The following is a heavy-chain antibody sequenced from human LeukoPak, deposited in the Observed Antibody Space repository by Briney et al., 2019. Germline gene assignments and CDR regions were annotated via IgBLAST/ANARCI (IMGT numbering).Heavy chain of an antibody. CDR3: AKRPADSSGYFDY. CDR1: GFIFSNYA. V-gene: IGHV3-23*01. D-gene: IGHD3-22*01. Sequence: PGGSLRLSCAASGFIFSNYATSWVRQAPGKGLEWVSGITGSGGSTSYADSVKVRFTIYRDNSKNTLYLLMNSLRAEDTAVYYCAKRPADSSGYFDYWGQGTLVTVSS. CDR2: ITGSGGST. J-gene: IGHJ4*02.